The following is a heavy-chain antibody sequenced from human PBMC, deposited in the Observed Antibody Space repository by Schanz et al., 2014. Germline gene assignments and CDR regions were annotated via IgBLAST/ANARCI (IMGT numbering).Heavy chain of an antibody. CDR1: GFTFSIHY. D-gene: IGHD5-12*01. Sequence: EVQLVESGGGLVQPGGSLRLTCAASGFTFSIHYMSWVRQAPGKGLEWVSSINSRSNFIYYADSVKGRFTISRDNAKNSLYLQMNSLRAEDTAVYYCAGAVATIRADSFDIWGQGTMVAVSS. CDR2: INSRSNFI. J-gene: IGHJ3*02. V-gene: IGHV3-21*01. CDR3: AGAVATIRADSFDI.